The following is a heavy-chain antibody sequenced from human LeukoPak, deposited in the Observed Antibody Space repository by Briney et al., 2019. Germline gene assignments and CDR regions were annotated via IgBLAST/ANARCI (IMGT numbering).Heavy chain of an antibody. V-gene: IGHV3-23*01. Sequence: PGGSLRLPCAASGFTFSNNAMSWVRQAPGKGLEWASAISGDGDTAYYVDSVKGRFTISRDNSKNTLYLQMNSLRAEDTAVYYCAKSTCNTANCHGGVFDYWGQGTLVTVSS. J-gene: IGHJ4*02. D-gene: IGHD2/OR15-2a*01. CDR1: GFTFSNNA. CDR2: ISGDGDTA. CDR3: AKSTCNTANCHGGVFDY.